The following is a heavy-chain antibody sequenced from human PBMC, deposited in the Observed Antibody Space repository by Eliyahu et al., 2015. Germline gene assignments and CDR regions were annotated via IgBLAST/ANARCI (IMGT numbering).Heavy chain of an antibody. CDR3: AGTSYDLLTGYPGYSYYGMDV. Sequence: HLQLQESGPGLVKPSEXLSXTXXVXDDSXXXSNYYWDWVRQPPGKGLEWIGSIYYTGSTYYNPFLKSRVTMSIETSKNQFSLHLTSLTAADTAVYFCAGTSYDLLTGYPGYSYYGMDVWGQGTTVTVSS. CDR1: DDSXXXSNYY. J-gene: IGHJ6*02. D-gene: IGHD3-9*01. V-gene: IGHV4-39*01. CDR2: IYYTGST.